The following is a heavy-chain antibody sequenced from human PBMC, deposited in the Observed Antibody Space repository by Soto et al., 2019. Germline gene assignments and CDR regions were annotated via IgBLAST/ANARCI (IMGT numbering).Heavy chain of an antibody. Sequence: PGGSLRLPCAACGFVFSNDGMHWVRQAPGKGLQWVAIIWSDGRNKYYADSLKGRFTISRDNSKNTLYLQMNSLRAEDTAIYYCARELGFSSGSSCSRPPLGYWGQGNLVTVSS. CDR2: IWSDGRNK. CDR1: GFVFSNDG. V-gene: IGHV3-33*01. D-gene: IGHD6-13*01. J-gene: IGHJ4*02. CDR3: ARELGFSSGSSCSRPPLGY.